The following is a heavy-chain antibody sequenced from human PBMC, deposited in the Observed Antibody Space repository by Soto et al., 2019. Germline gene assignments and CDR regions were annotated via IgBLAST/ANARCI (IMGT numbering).Heavy chain of an antibody. CDR3: ARVVLSGGSHYYYYYYGMDV. J-gene: IGHJ6*02. Sequence: GASVKVSCKASGYTFTSYGISWVRQAPGQGLEWMGWISAYNGNTNYAQKLQGRVTMTTDTSTSTAYMELRSLRSDDTAVYYCARVVLSGGSHYYYYYYGMDVWGQGTTVTVSS. V-gene: IGHV1-18*01. D-gene: IGHD1-26*01. CDR2: ISAYNGNT. CDR1: GYTFTSYG.